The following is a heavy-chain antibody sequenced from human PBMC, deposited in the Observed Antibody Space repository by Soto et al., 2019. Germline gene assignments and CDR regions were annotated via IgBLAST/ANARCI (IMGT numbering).Heavy chain of an antibody. CDR3: ARGAPVLFDY. CDR2: IYHSGST. V-gene: IGHV4-30-2*01. Sequence: QLQLQESGSGLVKPSQTLSLTCAVSGGSISSGGYSWSWIRQPPGKGLEWIGYIYHSGSTSYNPSLKSRVTISIDRPKHQFSLKLSSVTAADTAVYYCARGAPVLFDYWGQGTLVTVSS. J-gene: IGHJ4*02. CDR1: GGSISSGGYS.